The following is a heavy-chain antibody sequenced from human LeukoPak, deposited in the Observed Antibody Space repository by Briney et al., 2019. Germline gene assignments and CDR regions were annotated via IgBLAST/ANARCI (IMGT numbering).Heavy chain of an antibody. CDR3: AKDSSSAVATIAAW. Sequence: GGSLRLSCAASGFTFSSYAMSWVRQAPGKGLEWVSAISGSGGSTYYADSVKGRFTISRDNSKNTLYLQMNSLRAEDTAVYYCAKDSSSAVATIAAWWGQGTLVTVSS. CDR1: GFTFSSYA. D-gene: IGHD5-12*01. V-gene: IGHV3-23*01. CDR2: ISGSGGST. J-gene: IGHJ4*02.